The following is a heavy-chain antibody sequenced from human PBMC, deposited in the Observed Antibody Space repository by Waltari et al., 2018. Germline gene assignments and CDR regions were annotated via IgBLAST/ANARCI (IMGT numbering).Heavy chain of an antibody. CDR2: INHSGST. V-gene: IGHV4-34*01. J-gene: IGHJ6*02. CDR3: ARDRFGVGRFLEWLLYDV. Sequence: QVQLQQWGAGLLKPSETLSLTCAVYGGSFSGYYWSWIRQPPGKGLEWIGEINHSGSTNYNPSLKSRVTISVDTSKNQFSLKLSSVTAADTAVYYCARDRFGVGRFLEWLLYDVWGQGTTVTVSS. CDR1: GGSFSGYY. D-gene: IGHD3-3*01.